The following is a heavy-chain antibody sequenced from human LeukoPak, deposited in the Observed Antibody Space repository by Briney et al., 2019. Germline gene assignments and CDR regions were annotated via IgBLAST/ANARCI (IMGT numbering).Heavy chain of an antibody. CDR2: ISDSGGST. Sequence: HSGGSLRLSCAASGFTFRSYAMTWVRQAPGKGLEWVSAISDSGGSTYYADSVKGRFTISRDNAKNSLYLQMNSLRAEDTAVYYCASIDFWSGYNFDYWGQGTLVTVSS. D-gene: IGHD3-3*01. V-gene: IGHV3-23*01. J-gene: IGHJ4*02. CDR1: GFTFRSYA. CDR3: ASIDFWSGYNFDY.